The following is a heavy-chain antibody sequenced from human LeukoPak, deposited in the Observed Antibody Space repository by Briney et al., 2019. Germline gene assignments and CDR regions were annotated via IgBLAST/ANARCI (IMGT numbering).Heavy chain of an antibody. J-gene: IGHJ4*02. Sequence: SVKVSCKASGGTFSSYAIRWVRQAPGQGLEWMGGIIPIFGTANYAQKFQGRVTITADESTSTAYMELSSLRSEDTAVYYCTYYYGSGSYPERTLDSIYWGQGTLVTVSS. CDR3: TYYYGSGSYPERTLDSIY. CDR2: IIPIFGTA. V-gene: IGHV1-69*13. CDR1: GGTFSSYA. D-gene: IGHD3-10*01.